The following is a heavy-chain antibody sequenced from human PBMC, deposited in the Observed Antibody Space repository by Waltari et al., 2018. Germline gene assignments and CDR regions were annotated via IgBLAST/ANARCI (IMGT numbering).Heavy chain of an antibody. CDR3: ARQEGDGLDY. J-gene: IGHJ4*02. CDR1: GGSFSGYY. D-gene: IGHD3-16*01. CDR2: INHSGST. Sequence: QVQLQQWGAGLLKPSETLSLTCAVYGGSFSGYYWSWIRQPPGEGLEWIGEINHSGSTNYNPALKSRVTISVDTSKNQFSLKLSSVTAADTAVYYCARQEGDGLDYWGQGTLVTVSS. V-gene: IGHV4-34*01.